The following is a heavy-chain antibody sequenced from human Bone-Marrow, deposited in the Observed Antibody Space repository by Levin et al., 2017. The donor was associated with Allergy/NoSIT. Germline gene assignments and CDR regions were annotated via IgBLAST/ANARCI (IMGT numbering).Heavy chain of an antibody. Sequence: GGSLRLSCAASGFMFSSYAMSWVRQAPGQGLEWVSSISYDGSGIFYADSVKGRITISRDNSMNTLYLQVNSLRAEDTAVYYCAKDYGLKNYVFFDIWGQGTRVTVSS. CDR3: AKDYGLKNYVFFDI. J-gene: IGHJ3*02. CDR2: ISYDGSGI. CDR1: GFMFSSYA. D-gene: IGHD3/OR15-3a*01. V-gene: IGHV3-23*01.